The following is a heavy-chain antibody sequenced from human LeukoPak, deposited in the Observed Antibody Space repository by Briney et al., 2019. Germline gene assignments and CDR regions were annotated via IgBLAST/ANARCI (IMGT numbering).Heavy chain of an antibody. CDR3: ARDGSPKLAALAY. CDR2: IRYDGSNK. V-gene: IGHV3-30*02. D-gene: IGHD3-3*02. J-gene: IGHJ4*02. Sequence: GGSLRLSCAASGFTFSSYGMHWVRQAPGKGLEWVAFIRYDGSNKYYADSVKGRFIISRDSSKNTLYLQMNSLRAEDTAVYYCARDGSPKLAALAYWGQGTLVTVSS. CDR1: GFTFSSYG.